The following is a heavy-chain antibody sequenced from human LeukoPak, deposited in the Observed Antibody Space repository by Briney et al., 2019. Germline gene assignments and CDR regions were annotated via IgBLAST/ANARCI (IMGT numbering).Heavy chain of an antibody. CDR1: GFTFSSYS. J-gene: IGHJ3*02. Sequence: PGGSLRLSCAASGFTFSSYSMNWVRQAPGKGLEWVSSISSSSSYIYYADSVKGRFTISRDNAKNSLYLQMNSLRAEDTAVYYCARTGRASGAFDIWGQGTMVTVSS. CDR3: ARTGRASGAFDI. V-gene: IGHV3-21*01. CDR2: ISSSSSYI. D-gene: IGHD1-14*01.